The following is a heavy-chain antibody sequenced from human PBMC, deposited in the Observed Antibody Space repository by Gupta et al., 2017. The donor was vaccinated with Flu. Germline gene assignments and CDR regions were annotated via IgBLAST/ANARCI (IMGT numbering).Heavy chain of an antibody. Sequence: GGSLRLSCAASGFTFSSYWMHWVRQAPGKGLVWVSRINSDGSSTRYADSVKGRFTISRDNAKNTLYLQMNSLRAEDTAVYYCARAVLLPVVVTAIPNLPDYWGQGTLVTVSS. CDR1: GFTFSSYW. V-gene: IGHV3-74*01. CDR3: ARAVLLPVVVTAIPNLPDY. D-gene: IGHD2-21*02. J-gene: IGHJ4*02. CDR2: INSDGSST.